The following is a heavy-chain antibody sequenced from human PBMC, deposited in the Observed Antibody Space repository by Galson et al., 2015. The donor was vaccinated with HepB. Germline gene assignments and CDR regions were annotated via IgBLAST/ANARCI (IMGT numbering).Heavy chain of an antibody. J-gene: IGHJ4*02. CDR2: IHYSGRA. Sequence: SETLSLTCTVSGGSIDTYYWSLVRQPPGKGLEWIGYIHYSGRAIYNPSVESRVTLSVDTSKNQFSLNLNSVAAADTAVYYCARIGYGDDYWGQGTLVTVSP. CDR1: GGSIDTYY. V-gene: IGHV4-59*08. D-gene: IGHD4/OR15-4a*01. CDR3: ARIGYGDDY.